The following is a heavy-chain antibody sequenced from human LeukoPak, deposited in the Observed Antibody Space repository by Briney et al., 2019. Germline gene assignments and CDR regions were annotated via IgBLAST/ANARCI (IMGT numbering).Heavy chain of an antibody. D-gene: IGHD2/OR15-2a*01. CDR2: ISCSGGST. V-gene: IGHV3-23*01. Sequence: GGSLRLSCAASGFTFSSYAMSWVRQAPGKGLEWVSAISCSGGSTYYADSVKGRFTISRDNAKNSVYLQMNSLRDEDTAVYFCARLLATWDYYYMDVWGKGTTVTVSS. J-gene: IGHJ6*03. CDR3: ARLLATWDYYYMDV. CDR1: GFTFSSYA.